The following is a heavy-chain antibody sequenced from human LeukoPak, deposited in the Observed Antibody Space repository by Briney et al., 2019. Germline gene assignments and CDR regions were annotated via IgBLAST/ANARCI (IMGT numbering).Heavy chain of an antibody. CDR3: ARGFGATEGY. CDR2: MNPNSGNT. Sequence: ASVKVSCKASGYTFISYGISWVRQATGQGLEWMGWMNPNSGNTGYAQKFQGRVTMTRNTSISTAYMELSSLRSEDTAVYYCARGFGATEGYWGQGTLVTVSS. V-gene: IGHV1-8*02. D-gene: IGHD1-26*01. J-gene: IGHJ4*02. CDR1: GYTFISYG.